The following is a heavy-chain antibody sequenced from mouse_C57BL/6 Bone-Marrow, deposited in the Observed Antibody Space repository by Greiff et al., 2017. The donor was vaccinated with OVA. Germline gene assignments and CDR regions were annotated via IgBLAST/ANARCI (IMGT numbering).Heavy chain of an antibody. D-gene: IGHD4-1*01. V-gene: IGHV1-64*01. CDR3: GLHWAFDY. J-gene: IGHJ2*01. CDR1: GYTFTSYW. Sequence: VQLQQSGAELVKPGASVKLSCKASGYTFTSYWMHWVKQRPGQDLEWIGMIHPNSGSTNYNEKFKSKATLTVDKSSSTAYMQLSSLTSEDSAVYYCGLHWAFDYWGQGTTLTVSS. CDR2: IHPNSGST.